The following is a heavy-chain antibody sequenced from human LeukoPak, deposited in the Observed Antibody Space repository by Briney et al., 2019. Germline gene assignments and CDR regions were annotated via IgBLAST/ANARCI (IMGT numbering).Heavy chain of an antibody. D-gene: IGHD1-14*01. CDR3: ARGPDRDYFDY. V-gene: IGHV4-31*03. CDR1: GGYISSGGYY. J-gene: IGHJ4*02. CDR2: IYYSGST. Sequence: SETLSLTCTVSGGYISSGGYYWSWIRQHPGKGLEWIGYIYYSGSTYYNPSLKSRVTISVDTSKNQFSLKLSSVTAADTAVYYCARGPDRDYFDYWGQGTLVTVSS.